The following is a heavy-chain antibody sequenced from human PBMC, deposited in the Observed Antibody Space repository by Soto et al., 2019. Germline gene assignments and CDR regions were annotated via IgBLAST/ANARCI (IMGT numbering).Heavy chain of an antibody. D-gene: IGHD3-16*01. V-gene: IGHV4-4*07. CDR1: GGSITGHY. CDR2: IYTTGTT. J-gene: IGHJ5*02. Sequence: TSETLSLTCTVSGGSITGHYWSWIRQPAGKGLEWIGRIYTTGTTNYNPSLKSRVTMSVDTPKNQISLNLTSVTAADTAVYYCARTKVRALTAGESDPWGQGTQVTVSS. CDR3: ARTKVRALTAGESDP.